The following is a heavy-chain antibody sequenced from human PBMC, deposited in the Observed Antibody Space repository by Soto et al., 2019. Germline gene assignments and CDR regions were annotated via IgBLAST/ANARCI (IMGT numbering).Heavy chain of an antibody. J-gene: IGHJ5*02. Sequence: ASVKVSCKASGYTFTSYYMHWVRQAPGQGLEWMGIINPSGGSTTYAQKFQGRVTMTRDTSTGTVYMELSSLRSEDTAVYYCARDQRFYYPGSDYYYVFSTWRQVPLVTVSS. CDR2: INPSGGST. D-gene: IGHD3-22*01. CDR3: ARDQRFYYPGSDYYYVFST. V-gene: IGHV1-46*01. CDR1: GYTFTSYY.